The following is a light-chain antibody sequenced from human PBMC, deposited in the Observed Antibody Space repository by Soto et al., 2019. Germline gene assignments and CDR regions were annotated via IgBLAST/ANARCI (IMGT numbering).Light chain of an antibody. CDR1: SSDVGGYNY. V-gene: IGLV2-14*01. J-gene: IGLJ1*01. Sequence: QSALTQPASVSWSPGQSITISCTGTSSDVGGYNYVSWYQQHPGKAPKLIIYEVSNRPSGVSNRFSGSKSGNTASLTISGLQAEDDTDYYCTSYTSSNTYVFGTGTKGTVL. CDR3: TSYTSSNTYV. CDR2: EVS.